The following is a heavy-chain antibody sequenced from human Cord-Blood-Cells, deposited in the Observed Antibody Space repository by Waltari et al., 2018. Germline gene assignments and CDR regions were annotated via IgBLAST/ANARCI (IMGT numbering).Heavy chain of an antibody. D-gene: IGHD1-26*01. Sequence: QITLKESGPTLVKPTQTLTLTCTFSGFSLSTSGVGVGWIRQPQGKALEWLALIYWDDDKRYSPSLESRLTITKYTTKNQVVLTMTNMDPVYTATYYWAHRRVGCATYYFDYWGQGTPVTVSS. J-gene: IGHJ4*02. CDR2: IYWDDDK. CDR1: GFSLSTSGVG. V-gene: IGHV2-5*02. CDR3: AHRRVGCATYYFDY.